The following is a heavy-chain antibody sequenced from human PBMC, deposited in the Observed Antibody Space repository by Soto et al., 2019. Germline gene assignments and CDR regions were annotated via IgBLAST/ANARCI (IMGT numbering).Heavy chain of an antibody. J-gene: IGHJ4*02. Sequence: ESGGGVVQPGRSLRLSCVASGFTFSGYGMHWIRQAPGKAPEWVALISSDGSSTLYADSVKGRFSISRDNSRDTLYLQLNNLRPDDTAVFSCARGAYRYFDYWGQGTLVTVSS. CDR2: ISSDGSST. V-gene: IGHV3-30*03. CDR1: GFTFSGYG. CDR3: ARGAYRYFDY. D-gene: IGHD4-4*01.